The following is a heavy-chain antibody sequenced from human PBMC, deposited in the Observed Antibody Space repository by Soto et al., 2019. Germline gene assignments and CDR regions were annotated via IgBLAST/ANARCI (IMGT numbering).Heavy chain of an antibody. D-gene: IGHD2-21*01. V-gene: IGHV1-69*01. CDR2: IILILGTT. CDR3: ATPPDVIIASDYYSCGMDV. CDR1: GVTVSTSA. J-gene: IGHJ6*04. Sequence: QVQLVQSGAEVKMPGSSVKVSCKASGVTVSTSAISWVRQAPGQGLEWMGVIILILGTTNYAQKFQGRVTITADEPTSTAYMELSSLRSEDTAVYYCATPPDVIIASDYYSCGMDVWGKGTKVTVSS.